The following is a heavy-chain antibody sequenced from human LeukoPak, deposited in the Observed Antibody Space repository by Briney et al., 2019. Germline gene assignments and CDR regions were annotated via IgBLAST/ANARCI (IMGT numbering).Heavy chain of an antibody. J-gene: IGHJ6*03. V-gene: IGHV3-23*01. CDR1: GFTFSTFA. CDR3: AKGSKAVLFTRDHYMDV. CDR2: IFPSGGEI. D-gene: IGHD6-19*01. Sequence: PGGSLRLSCAASGFTFSTFAMIWVRQPPGKGLEWVSRIFPSGGEIHYADSVRGRFTISRDNSKNTLYLHMNSLRAEDTAVYFCAKGSKAVLFTRDHYMDVWGKGTTVTISS.